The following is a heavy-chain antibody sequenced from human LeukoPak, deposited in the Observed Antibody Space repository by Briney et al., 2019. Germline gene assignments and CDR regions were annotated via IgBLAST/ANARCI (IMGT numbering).Heavy chain of an antibody. J-gene: IGHJ4*02. CDR1: GGSISSYY. V-gene: IGHV4-59*01. CDR2: IYYSGST. D-gene: IGHD4-17*01. Sequence: SETLPLTCTVSGGSISSYYWSWIRQPPGKGLEWIGYIYYSGSTNYNPSLKSRVTISVDTSKNQFSLKLSSVTAADTAVYYCARVGTYGDQSFDYWGQGTLVTVSS. CDR3: ARVGTYGDQSFDY.